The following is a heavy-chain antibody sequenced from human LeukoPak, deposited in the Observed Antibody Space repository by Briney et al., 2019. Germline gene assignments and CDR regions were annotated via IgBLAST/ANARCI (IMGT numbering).Heavy chain of an antibody. V-gene: IGHV3-72*01. J-gene: IGHJ3*01. Sequence: GGSLRLSCAASGFTLTDQYMDWVRQAPGKGLEWVGRSRNKANSYSTEYAASVKYIFVISRDASANLMYLQMYSLKIDDTAVYFCARDGGERGNSAFDVWGQGTEVTVSS. CDR2: SRNKANSYST. CDR1: GFTLTDQY. D-gene: IGHD3-16*01. CDR3: ARDGGERGNSAFDV.